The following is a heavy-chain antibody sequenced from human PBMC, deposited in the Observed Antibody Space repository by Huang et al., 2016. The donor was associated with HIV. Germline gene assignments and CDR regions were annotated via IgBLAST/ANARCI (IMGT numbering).Heavy chain of an antibody. J-gene: IGHJ4*02. CDR1: GGTFSSYA. V-gene: IGHV1-69*13. CDR3: ARARGYYDSSVSYYFDY. D-gene: IGHD3-22*01. Sequence: QVQLVQSGAEVKKPGSSVKVSCKASGGTFSSYAISWVRQAPVQGLEWMGGIIPILGTANYAQKFQGRVKITADESTSTAYMELSSLRSEDTAVYYCARARGYYDSSVSYYFDYWGQGTLVTVSS. CDR2: IIPILGTA.